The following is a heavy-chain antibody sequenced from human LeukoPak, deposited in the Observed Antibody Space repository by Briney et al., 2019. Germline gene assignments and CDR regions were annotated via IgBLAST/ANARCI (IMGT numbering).Heavy chain of an antibody. Sequence: ASVKVSYKASGGTFSSYAISWVRQAPGQGLEWMGGIIPIFGTANYAQKFQGRVTITADESTSTAYMELSSLRSEDTAVYYCARDWGSEGYYFDYWGQGALVTVSS. CDR2: IIPIFGTA. D-gene: IGHD3-10*01. J-gene: IGHJ4*02. V-gene: IGHV1-69*13. CDR3: ARDWGSEGYYFDY. CDR1: GGTFSSYA.